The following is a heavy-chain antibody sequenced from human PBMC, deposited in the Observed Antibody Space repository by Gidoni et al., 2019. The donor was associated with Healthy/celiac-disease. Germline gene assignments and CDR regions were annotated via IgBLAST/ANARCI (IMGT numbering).Heavy chain of an antibody. J-gene: IGHJ4*02. D-gene: IGHD1-26*01. CDR2: IWYDGSNK. CDR1: GFTFSNYG. Sequence: QVQLVASGGGVVQPGRSLRLSCAASGFTFSNYGMHWVRQAPGMGLEWVAVIWYDGSNKYYADSVKGRFTISRDNSKNTLYLQMNSLRAEDTAVYYCAISLVGTPPDYWGQGTLVTVSS. V-gene: IGHV3-33*01. CDR3: AISLVGTPPDY.